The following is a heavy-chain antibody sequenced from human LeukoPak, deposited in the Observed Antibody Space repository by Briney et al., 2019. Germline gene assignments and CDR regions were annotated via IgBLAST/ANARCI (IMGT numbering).Heavy chain of an antibody. CDR1: GYTFTSYY. CDR3: AREMAAAAGFDY. CDR2: INPSGGST. D-gene: IGHD6-13*01. V-gene: IGHV1-46*01. J-gene: IGHJ4*02. Sequence: ASVKVSCKASGYTFTSYYIHWVRQAPGQGLEWMGIINPSGGSTSYAQKFQGRVTMTRDTSTSTVCMDLSSLRSEDTAVYYCAREMAAAAGFDYWGQGTLVTVPS.